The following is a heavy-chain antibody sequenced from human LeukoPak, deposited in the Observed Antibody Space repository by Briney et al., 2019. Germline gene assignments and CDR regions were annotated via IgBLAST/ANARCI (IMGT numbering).Heavy chain of an antibody. CDR1: GFTFSRYW. J-gene: IGHJ1*01. Sequence: GRSLRLPCEASGFTFSRYWMHWVRQAPGKGLVWVSRIKSDGKTNYADSVKGRFTISRDNAKNTVSLQMDSLRAEDTGVYYCARAPSEVGGYYPEYFRHWGQGTLVTVSS. CDR2: IKSDGKT. CDR3: ARAPSEVGGYYPEYFRH. D-gene: IGHD3-22*01. V-gene: IGHV3-74*01.